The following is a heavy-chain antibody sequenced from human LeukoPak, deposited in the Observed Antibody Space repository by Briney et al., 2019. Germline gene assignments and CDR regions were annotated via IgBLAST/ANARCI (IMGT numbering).Heavy chain of an antibody. CDR2: IYSGTI. Sequence: PGGSLRLSCAASGFTVSGNSMSWVRQAPGKGLEWVSFIYSGTIHYSDSVKGRFTISRDNSKNTLYLQMNSLRAEDTAVYYCARRAGAYSHPYDYWGQGTLVTVSS. J-gene: IGHJ4*02. V-gene: IGHV3-53*01. CDR3: ARRAGAYSHPYDY. D-gene: IGHD4/OR15-4a*01. CDR1: GFTVSGNS.